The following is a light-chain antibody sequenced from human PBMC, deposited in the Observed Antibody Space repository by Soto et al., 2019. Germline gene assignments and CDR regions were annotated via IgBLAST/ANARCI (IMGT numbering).Light chain of an antibody. Sequence: ELVMTQSPGTLSLSPGERATLSCRASQSVAANYLAWYQQKRGQAPRLLIYGASSRATGIPDRFSGSGSGTVFALTISSLQPDDFATYYCQNYNSYSEAFGQGTKVDIK. CDR1: QSVAANY. CDR3: QNYNSYSEA. CDR2: GAS. J-gene: IGKJ1*01. V-gene: IGKV3-20*01.